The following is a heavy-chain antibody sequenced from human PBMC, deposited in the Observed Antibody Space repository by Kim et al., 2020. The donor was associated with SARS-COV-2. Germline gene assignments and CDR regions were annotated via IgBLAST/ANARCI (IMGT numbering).Heavy chain of an antibody. CDR1: GGSISSSSYY. D-gene: IGHD3-22*01. CDR2: IYYSGST. V-gene: IGHV4-39*01. CDR3: ARQSGSSGSPDAFDI. J-gene: IGHJ3*02. Sequence: SETLSLTCTVSGGSISSSSYYWGWIRQPPGKGLEWIGSIYYSGSTYYNPSLKSRVTISVDTSKNQFSLKLSSVTAADTAVYYCARQSGSSGSPDAFDIWGQGTMVTVSS.